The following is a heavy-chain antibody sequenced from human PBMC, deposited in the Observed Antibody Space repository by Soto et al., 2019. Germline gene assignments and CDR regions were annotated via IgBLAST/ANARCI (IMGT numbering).Heavy chain of an antibody. Sequence: EVQLVESGGGLVKPGESLRLSCVASGFTFSDSAMNWVRQAPGKRLEWVSSITHSSSSISYADSVKGRFTISRDNAQKSLYLEMNSLRPEDTAVYYCARGGGSFSYWGQGTLVTVSS. CDR3: ARGGGSFSY. CDR1: GFTFSDSA. V-gene: IGHV3-21*01. CDR2: ITHSSSSI. D-gene: IGHD1-26*01. J-gene: IGHJ4*02.